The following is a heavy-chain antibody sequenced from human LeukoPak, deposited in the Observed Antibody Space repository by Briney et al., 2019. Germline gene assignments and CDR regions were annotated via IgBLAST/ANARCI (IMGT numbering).Heavy chain of an antibody. CDR3: ARVRAHGSPFMYQLSKSDGYGSYYYYGMDV. D-gene: IGHD5-18*01. CDR1: GGTFSSYA. V-gene: IGHV1-69*13. J-gene: IGHJ6*02. Sequence: GASVKVSCKASGGTFSSYAISWVRQAPGQGLEWMGGIIPIFGTANYAQKFQGRVTITADESTSTAYMELSSLRSEDTAVYYCARVRAHGSPFMYQLSKSDGYGSYYYYGMDVWGQGTTVTVSS. CDR2: IIPIFGTA.